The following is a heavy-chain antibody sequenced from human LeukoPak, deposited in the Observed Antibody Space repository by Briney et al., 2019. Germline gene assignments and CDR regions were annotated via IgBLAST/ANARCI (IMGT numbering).Heavy chain of an antibody. V-gene: IGHV3-30*18. CDR1: GFIFSDYG. Sequence: GGSLRLSCAAPGFIFSDYGMHWVRQAPGKGLEWVSLISYDGRNKYYTDSVRGRFTISRDNTKNTLYVLMNSLTAEDTGVYYCAKSGWTTMTNYFDYWGQGTLVTVSP. CDR2: ISYDGRNK. CDR3: AKSGWTTMTNYFDY. J-gene: IGHJ4*02. D-gene: IGHD4-17*01.